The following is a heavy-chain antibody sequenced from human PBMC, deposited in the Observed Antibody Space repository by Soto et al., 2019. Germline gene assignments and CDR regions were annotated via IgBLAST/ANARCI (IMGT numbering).Heavy chain of an antibody. CDR3: ARGRYGDY. Sequence: QVHLVQSGAEVKKPGASVKVSCKGSGYTFTSYGIIWVRQAPGQGLEWMGWISAHKGNTDYAQKLQGRVTVTRDTSTSTAYMELRSLRSDDTAVYYCARGRYGDYWGQGALVTVSS. D-gene: IGHD1-1*01. CDR2: ISAHKGNT. CDR1: GYTFTSYG. J-gene: IGHJ4*02. V-gene: IGHV1-18*01.